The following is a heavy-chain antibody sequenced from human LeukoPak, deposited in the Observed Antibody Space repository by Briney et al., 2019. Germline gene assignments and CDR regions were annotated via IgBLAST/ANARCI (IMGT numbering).Heavy chain of an antibody. CDR3: AKEPSEIITIFGVVTTIYGMDV. D-gene: IGHD3-3*01. J-gene: IGHJ6*02. Sequence: PGGSLRLSCAASGFTFSSYAMSWVRQAPGKGLEWVSAISGSGGSTYYADSVKGRFTISRDNSKNTLYLQMNSLRAEDTAVYYCAKEPSEIITIFGVVTTIYGMDVWGQGTTVTVSS. CDR2: ISGSGGST. V-gene: IGHV3-23*01. CDR1: GFTFSSYA.